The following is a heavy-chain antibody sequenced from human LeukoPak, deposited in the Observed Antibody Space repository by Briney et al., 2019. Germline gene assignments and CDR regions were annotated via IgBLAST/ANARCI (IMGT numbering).Heavy chain of an antibody. J-gene: IGHJ4*02. CDR2: INHSGST. CDR1: GGSFSGYY. CDR3: ADRRRYSYGLDY. V-gene: IGHV4-34*01. Sequence: SETLSLTCAVYGGSFSGYYWSWIRQPPGKGLEWIGEINHSGSTNYNPSLKSRVTISVDTSKNQFSLKLSSVTAADTAVYYCADRRRYSYGLDYWGQGTLVTVSS. D-gene: IGHD5-18*01.